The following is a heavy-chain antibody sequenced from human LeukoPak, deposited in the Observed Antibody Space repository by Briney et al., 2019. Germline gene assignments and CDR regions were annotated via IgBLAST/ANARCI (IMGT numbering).Heavy chain of an antibody. CDR1: GFTVSSNY. V-gene: IGHV3-66*01. CDR3: ARGLAYDYGMDY. D-gene: IGHD4-17*01. CDR2: IYSGGST. Sequence: PGGSLRLSCAASGFTVSSNYMSWVRQVPAKGLEWVSVIYSGGSTYYADSVKGRFTISRDNSKNTLYLQMNSLRAEDTAFYYCARGLAYDYGMDYWGQGTLVTVSS. J-gene: IGHJ4*02.